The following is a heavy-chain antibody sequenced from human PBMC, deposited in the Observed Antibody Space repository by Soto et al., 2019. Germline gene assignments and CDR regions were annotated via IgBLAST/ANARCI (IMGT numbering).Heavy chain of an antibody. Sequence: QALSLTSAISGDSGSSNSAACNLIRHSPSRGLEWLGRTYCRSKWYNDYAVSVKSRITINPDTSKNQFSLQLNSVTPEDTAVYYCARDWGIWSGYYGYYYYGMDVWGQGTTVTVSS. V-gene: IGHV6-1*01. CDR2: TYCRSKWYN. D-gene: IGHD3-3*01. CDR1: GDSGSSNSAA. CDR3: ARDWGIWSGYYGYYYYGMDV. J-gene: IGHJ6*02.